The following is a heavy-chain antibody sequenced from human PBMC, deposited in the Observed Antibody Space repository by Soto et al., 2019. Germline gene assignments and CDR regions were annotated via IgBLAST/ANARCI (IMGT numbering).Heavy chain of an antibody. J-gene: IGHJ6*02. V-gene: IGHV5-10-1*01. CDR3: ATKNDFWSGRYGMDV. D-gene: IGHD3-3*01. CDR1: GYSFTSYW. CDR2: IDPSDSYT. Sequence: GESLKISCKGSGYSFTSYWISWVRQMPGKGLEWMGRIDPSDSYTNYSPSFQGHVTISADKSISTAYLQLSSLKASDTAMYYCATKNDFWSGRYGMDVWGQGTTVTVSS.